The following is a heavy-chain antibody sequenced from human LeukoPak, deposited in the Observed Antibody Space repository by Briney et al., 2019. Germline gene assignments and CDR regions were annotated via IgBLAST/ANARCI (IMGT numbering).Heavy chain of an antibody. Sequence: ASVKVSCKASGYTFTRYYMHWVRQAPGQGLEWMGIINPSGGSTSYAQRFQGRVTMTRDKSTRTVYMELSSLRSEDVGVWYSAGAGYDYGDDAFDIWGEGTMVTVSS. CDR2: INPSGGST. J-gene: IGHJ3*02. V-gene: IGHV1-46*01. D-gene: IGHD5-12*01. CDR1: GYTFTRYY. CDR3: AGAGYDYGDDAFDI.